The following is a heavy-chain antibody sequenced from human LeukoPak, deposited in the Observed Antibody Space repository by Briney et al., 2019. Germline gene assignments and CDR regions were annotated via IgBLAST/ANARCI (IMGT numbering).Heavy chain of an antibody. Sequence: SETLSLTCTVSGGSISSYYWSWIRQPPGKGLEWIGYIYYSGSTNYNPTLKSRVTISVDTSKNQFSLKLRSVTAADTAVYYCARQIASAGTAGFDFWGQGALVTVSS. D-gene: IGHD6-13*01. CDR1: GGSISSYY. CDR2: IYYSGST. V-gene: IGHV4-59*12. CDR3: ARQIASAGTAGFDF. J-gene: IGHJ4*02.